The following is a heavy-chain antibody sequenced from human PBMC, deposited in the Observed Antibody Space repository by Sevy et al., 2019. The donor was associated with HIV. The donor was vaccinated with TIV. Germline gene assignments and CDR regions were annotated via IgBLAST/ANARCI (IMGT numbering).Heavy chain of an antibody. Sequence: GGSLRLSCAASGFSFRSYGMNWVRQAPGKGLEWVALIRFDGSHQYYANSLKGRLTISRDNSKNMLYLHMKSLRTEDTAVYYCAKDGGNSEQGWFAPWGPGTLVTVSS. CDR1: GFSFRSYG. D-gene: IGHD3-16*01. CDR2: IRFDGSHQ. V-gene: IGHV3-30*02. CDR3: AKDGGNSEQGWFAP. J-gene: IGHJ5*02.